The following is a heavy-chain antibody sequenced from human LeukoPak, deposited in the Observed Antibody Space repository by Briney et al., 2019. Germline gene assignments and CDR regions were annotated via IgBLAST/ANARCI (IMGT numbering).Heavy chain of an antibody. CDR1: GFTFSDYY. D-gene: IGHD1-26*01. Sequence: GGSLRLSCAASGFTFSDYYMSWIRQAPGKGLEWVSYISSSGSTIYYADSVKGRFTISRDNAKNSLYLQMNSLRAEDTAVYYCARDRIVGATGVVEPPVYDYWGQGTLVTVSS. CDR3: ARDRIVGATGVVEPPVYDY. V-gene: IGHV3-11*01. J-gene: IGHJ4*02. CDR2: ISSSGSTI.